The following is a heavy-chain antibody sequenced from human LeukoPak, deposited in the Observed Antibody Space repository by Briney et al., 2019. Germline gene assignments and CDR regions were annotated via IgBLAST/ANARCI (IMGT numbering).Heavy chain of an antibody. CDR3: ARDIYYYDTTDPKIRSDY. CDR2: INTYDGST. D-gene: IGHD3-22*01. CDR1: GYTFTSFG. Sequence: SVKVSCMASGYTFTSFGISWVRQAPGQGLEWMGWINTYDGSTKYAQKLQDRVTMTTDTSTNTAYMELGSLSSDDAAVYYCARDIYYYDTTDPKIRSDYWGQGTLVTVSS. J-gene: IGHJ4*02. V-gene: IGHV1-18*01.